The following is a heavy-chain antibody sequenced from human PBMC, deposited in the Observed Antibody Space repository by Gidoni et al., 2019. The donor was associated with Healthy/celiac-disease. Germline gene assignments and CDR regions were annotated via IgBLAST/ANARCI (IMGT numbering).Heavy chain of an antibody. CDR2: IYYSGST. CDR3: ARLPYYDSSGYYRFDY. V-gene: IGHV4-39*01. CDR1: GGSISSSSYY. Sequence: QLQLQESGPGLVKPSETLSLTCTVSGGSISSSSYYWGWIRQPPGKGLEWIGSIYYSGSTYYNPSLKSRVTISVDTSKNQFSLKLSSVTAADTAVYYCARLPYYDSSGYYRFDYWGQGTLVTVSS. J-gene: IGHJ4*02. D-gene: IGHD3-22*01.